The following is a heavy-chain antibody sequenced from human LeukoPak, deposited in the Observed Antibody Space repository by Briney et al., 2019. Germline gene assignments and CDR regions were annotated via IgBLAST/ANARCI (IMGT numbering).Heavy chain of an antibody. V-gene: IGHV1-69*13. D-gene: IGHD6-13*01. CDR2: IIPIFGTA. CDR1: GGTFSSYA. Sequence: SVKVSCKASGGTFSSYAISWVRQAPGQGLEWMGGIIPIFGTANYAQKFQGRVTIAADESTSTAYMELSSLRSEDTAVYYCAREFRSGMAAAGSYYFDYWGQGTLVTVSS. J-gene: IGHJ4*02. CDR3: AREFRSGMAAAGSYYFDY.